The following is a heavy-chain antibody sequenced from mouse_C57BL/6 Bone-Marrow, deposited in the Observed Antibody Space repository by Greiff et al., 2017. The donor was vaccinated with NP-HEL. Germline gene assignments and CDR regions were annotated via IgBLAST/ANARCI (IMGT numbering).Heavy chain of an antibody. V-gene: IGHV1-47*01. Sequence: QVQLQQSGAELVKPGASVKMSCKASGYTFTTYPTEWMKQNHGKSLEWIGNFHPYNDDAKYNEKFKGKATLTVEKSSSTVYLELSRLTSADSAVYYCARRYYGSSYDWYFDVWGTGTTVTVSS. CDR2: FHPYNDDA. CDR1: GYTFTTYP. D-gene: IGHD1-1*01. CDR3: ARRYYGSSYDWYFDV. J-gene: IGHJ1*03.